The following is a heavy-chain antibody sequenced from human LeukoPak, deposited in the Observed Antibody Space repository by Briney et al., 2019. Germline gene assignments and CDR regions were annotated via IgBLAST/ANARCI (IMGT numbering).Heavy chain of an antibody. D-gene: IGHD3-9*01. CDR1: GYTFTSYG. CDR2: ISAYNGNT. Sequence: GASGKASCKASGYTFTSYGISWVRRAPGQGLEWMGWISAYNGNTNYAQKLQGRVTMTTDTSTSTAYMELRSLRSDDTAVYYCARDPRGLRYFDWLHYYGMDVWGQGTTVTVSS. CDR3: ARDPRGLRYFDWLHYYGMDV. J-gene: IGHJ6*02. V-gene: IGHV1-18*01.